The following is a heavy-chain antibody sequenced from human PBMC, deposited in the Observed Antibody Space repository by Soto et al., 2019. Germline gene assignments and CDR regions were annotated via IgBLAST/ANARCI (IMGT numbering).Heavy chain of an antibody. D-gene: IGHD1-1*01. CDR2: LYWDDTR. J-gene: IGHJ6*04. CDR3: AHYTTDTYFDV. Sequence: QITLKESSPTLVNPTQTLTLTCSFSGFSLYTGGVGVGWIRQPPGKTLEWLALLYWDDTRRYNPSLKNTITIAKDTSENQVVLTVTDMGPVDTGTYFCAHYTTDTYFDVWGKGATVTVSS. CDR1: GFSLYTGGVG. V-gene: IGHV2-5*02.